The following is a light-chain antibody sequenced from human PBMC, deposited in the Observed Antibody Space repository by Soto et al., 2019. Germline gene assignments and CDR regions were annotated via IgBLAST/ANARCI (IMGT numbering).Light chain of an antibody. CDR3: QQYNNWLWT. CDR1: QSVSSN. Sequence: EIVMTQSPATLSVSTGERATLSCRASQSVSSNLAWYQQKPGQAPRLLIYGASTRATGIPARFSGSGSGTEFTLTISSLQSEDFAVYYCQQYNNWLWTFGGGTKVDIK. J-gene: IGKJ4*01. V-gene: IGKV3-15*01. CDR2: GAS.